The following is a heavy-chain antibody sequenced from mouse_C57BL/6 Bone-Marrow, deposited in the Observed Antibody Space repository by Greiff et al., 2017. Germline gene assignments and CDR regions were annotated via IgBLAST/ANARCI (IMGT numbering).Heavy chain of an antibody. J-gene: IGHJ1*03. CDR2: IDPSDSYT. V-gene: IGHV1-69*01. Sequence: QVQLQQPGAELVMPGASVKLSCKASGYTFTSYWMDWVKQRPGQGLEWIGEIDPSDSYTNYNQKFKGKSTLTVDKSSSTAYMQLSSLTSEDSAVYYCARGNYEWYFDVWGTGTTVTVSS. CDR3: ARGNYEWYFDV. D-gene: IGHD2-1*01. CDR1: GYTFTSYW.